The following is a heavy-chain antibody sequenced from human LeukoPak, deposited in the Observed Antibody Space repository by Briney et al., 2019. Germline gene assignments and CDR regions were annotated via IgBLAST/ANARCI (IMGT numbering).Heavy chain of an antibody. D-gene: IGHD3-16*01. CDR3: ARDGAYEADAFDI. CDR1: GYTFTGYY. J-gene: IGHJ3*02. Sequence: ASVKVSCTASGYTFTGYYMHWVRQAPGQGLEWMGWINPNSGGTNYAQKFQGRVTMTRDTSISTAYMELSRLRSDDTAVYYCARDGAYEADAFDIWGQGTMVTVSS. CDR2: INPNSGGT. V-gene: IGHV1-2*02.